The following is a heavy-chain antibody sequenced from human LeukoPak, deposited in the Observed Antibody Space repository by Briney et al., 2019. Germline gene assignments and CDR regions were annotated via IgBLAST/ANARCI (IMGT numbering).Heavy chain of an antibody. CDR2: IYSGGNT. CDR3: ARKTDSGGQGDY. V-gene: IGHV3-66*01. CDR1: GFTVSRNY. J-gene: IGHJ4*02. D-gene: IGHD3-22*01. Sequence: GGSLRLSCAASGFTVSRNYMSWVRQAPGEGLECVSVIYSGGNTYYTDSVKGRFTISRDNSKNTLYLQMNSLRAGDTAVYYCARKTDSGGQGDYWGPGTLVTVSS.